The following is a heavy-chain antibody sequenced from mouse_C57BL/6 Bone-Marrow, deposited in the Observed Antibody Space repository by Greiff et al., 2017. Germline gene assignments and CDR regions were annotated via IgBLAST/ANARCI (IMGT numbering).Heavy chain of an antibody. D-gene: IGHD2-2*01. Sequence: EVQLQQSGTVRARPGASVKMSCKTSGYTFTSYWMHWVKQRPGQGLEWIGAIYPGNSDTSYNQKFKGKAKLTAVTSASTAYMELSSLTNEDSAVYYCTRRGIWLRLGYYFDYWGQGTTLTVSS. CDR1: GYTFTSYW. CDR3: TRRGIWLRLGYYFDY. CDR2: IYPGNSDT. V-gene: IGHV1-5*01. J-gene: IGHJ2*01.